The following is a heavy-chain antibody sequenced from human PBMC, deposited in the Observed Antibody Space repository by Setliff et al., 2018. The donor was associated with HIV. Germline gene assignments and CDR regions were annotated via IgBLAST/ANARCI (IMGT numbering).Heavy chain of an antibody. CDR3: ATQSFSDTDNYYYAAFDI. CDR2: IYAGGGSI. Sequence: PSETLSLTCTVSGGSISGFYWSWFRQPAGKGLEWIGRIYAGGGSINYNPSLKSRLTISVDTSKNQLSLKLRSVTAADTAVYYCATQSFSDTDNYYYAAFDIWGQGTMVTVSS. D-gene: IGHD3-22*01. J-gene: IGHJ3*02. V-gene: IGHV4-4*07. CDR1: GGSISGFY.